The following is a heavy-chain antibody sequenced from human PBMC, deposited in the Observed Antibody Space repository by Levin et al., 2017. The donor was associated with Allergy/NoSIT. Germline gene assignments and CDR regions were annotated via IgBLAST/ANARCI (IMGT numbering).Heavy chain of an antibody. Sequence: KSGGSLRLSCKASGNSLIGYYIQWVRQAPGQGLEWMGWINPNSGDTNYAQKFQGRVTMTRDTSISTAYMELSRLRSDDTAVYYCARDAAIGSSDFCTIDFWGQGTLVTVSS. V-gene: IGHV1-2*02. J-gene: IGHJ4*02. CDR3: ARDAAIGSSDFCTIDF. CDR2: INPNSGDT. CDR1: GNSLIGYY. D-gene: IGHD3/OR15-3a*01.